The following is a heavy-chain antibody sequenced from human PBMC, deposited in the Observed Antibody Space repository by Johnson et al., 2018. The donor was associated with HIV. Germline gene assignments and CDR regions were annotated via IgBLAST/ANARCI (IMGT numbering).Heavy chain of an antibody. D-gene: IGHD6-13*01. CDR3: ARVLDPYSSSCFHDAFDI. V-gene: IGHV3-30-3*01. CDR1: GFTFSSYA. J-gene: IGHJ3*02. Sequence: QVQLVESGGGVVQPGRSLRLSCAASGFTFSSYAMHWVRQAPGKGLEWVAVISYDGSNKYYADSVKGRFTISRDNSKNTLYLQMNSLRAEDTAVYYCARVLDPYSSSCFHDAFDIWGQGTMVTVSS. CDR2: ISYDGSNK.